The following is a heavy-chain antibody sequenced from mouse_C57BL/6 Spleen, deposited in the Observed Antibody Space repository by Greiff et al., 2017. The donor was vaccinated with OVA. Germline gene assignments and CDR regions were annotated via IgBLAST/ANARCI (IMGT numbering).Heavy chain of an antibody. CDR3: ARAYSNYWYFDV. CDR1: GYSITSGYD. J-gene: IGHJ1*03. V-gene: IGHV3-1*01. D-gene: IGHD2-5*01. Sequence: VQLKESGPGMVKPSQSLSLTCTVTGYSITSGYDWHWIRHFPGNKLEWMGYISYSGSTNYNPSLKSRISITHDTSKTHFFLKLNSVTTEDTATYYWARAYSNYWYFDVWGTGTTVTVSS. CDR2: ISYSGST.